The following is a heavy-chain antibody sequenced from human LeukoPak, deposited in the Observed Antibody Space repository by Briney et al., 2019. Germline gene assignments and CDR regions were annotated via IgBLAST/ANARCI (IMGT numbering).Heavy chain of an antibody. CDR1: GFTFSSYA. V-gene: IGHV3-23*01. J-gene: IGHJ4*02. CDR2: ISGSGGKT. D-gene: IGHD6-19*01. Sequence: PGGSLRLSCAASGFTFSSYAMSWVRQAPGKGLEWVSGISGSGGKTYYADSVKGRFTISRDNSKNTLYLQMNSLRAEDTAVYYCARDMYSNGRGPFDYWGQGTLVTVSS. CDR3: ARDMYSNGRGPFDY.